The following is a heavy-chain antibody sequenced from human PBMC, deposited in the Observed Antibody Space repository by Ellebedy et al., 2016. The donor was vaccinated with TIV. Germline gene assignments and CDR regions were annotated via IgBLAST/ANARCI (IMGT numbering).Heavy chain of an antibody. V-gene: IGHV4-30-2*01. CDR2: VYPGGRR. CDR1: GDSITSGGYS. Sequence: SETLSLXXTVSGDSITSGGYSWTWIRQPPGKGLEWIGYVYPGGRRKSNPSLQSRVAISIDTSNNQFSLRLTSLTAADTAVYYCARETNWYYFDFWGQGSLVTVSS. J-gene: IGHJ4*02. D-gene: IGHD7-27*01. CDR3: ARETNWYYFDF.